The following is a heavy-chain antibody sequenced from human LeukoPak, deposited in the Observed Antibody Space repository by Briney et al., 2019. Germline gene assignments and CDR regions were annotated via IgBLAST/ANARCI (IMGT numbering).Heavy chain of an antibody. J-gene: IGHJ5*02. CDR1: GYSISSGYY. D-gene: IGHD3-22*01. CDR3: ARAVIVVVITGGRYNWFDP. CDR2: IYHSGST. Sequence: KPSETLSLTCTVSGYSISSGYYWGWIRQPPGKGLEWIGSIYHSGSTYYNPSLKSRVTISVDTSKNQFSLKLSSVTAADTAVYYCARAVIVVVITGGRYNWFDPWGQGTLVTVSS. V-gene: IGHV4-38-2*02.